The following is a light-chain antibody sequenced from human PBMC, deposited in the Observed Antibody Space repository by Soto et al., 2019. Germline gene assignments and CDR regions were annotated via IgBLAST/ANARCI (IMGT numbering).Light chain of an antibody. Sequence: QSVLTQPPSVSAAPGQKVTISCSGSSSNIGKNYVSWYQQLPGTAPKLLIYDNNKGPSGIPDRFSGSKSGTSATLGITGPQTGDEADYYCGTWDSSLSAWVFGGGTQLTVL. CDR2: DNN. J-gene: IGLJ3*02. V-gene: IGLV1-51*01. CDR1: SSNIGKNY. CDR3: GTWDSSLSAWV.